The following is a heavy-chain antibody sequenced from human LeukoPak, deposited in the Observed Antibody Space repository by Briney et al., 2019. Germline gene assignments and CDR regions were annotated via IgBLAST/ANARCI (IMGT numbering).Heavy chain of an antibody. CDR1: GYSFTTSW. J-gene: IGHJ4*02. V-gene: IGHV5-51*01. CDR2: IYPSDSDT. CDR3: ARRGEAMDPFDY. D-gene: IGHD5-18*01. Sequence: GESLKISCKVSGYSFTTSWIGWVRQMPGKGLEWMGIIYPSDSDTRYRPSFQGQVTISVDKSISTAYLQWSSLKASDTAIYYCARRGEAMDPFDYWGQGTLVTVSS.